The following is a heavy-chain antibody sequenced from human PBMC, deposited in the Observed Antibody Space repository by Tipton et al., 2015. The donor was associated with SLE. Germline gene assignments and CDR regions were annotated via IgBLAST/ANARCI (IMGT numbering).Heavy chain of an antibody. CDR3: ARHSYDFWSGYYTSWFDP. V-gene: IGHV4-59*08. CDR1: GGSISSYY. J-gene: IGHJ5*02. D-gene: IGHD3-3*01. Sequence: TLSLTCTVSGGSISSYYWSWIRQPPGKGLEWIGYIYYSGSTNYNPSLKSRVTISVDTSKNQFSLKLSSVTAADTAVYYCARHSYDFWSGYYTSWFDPWGQGTLVTVSS. CDR2: IYYSGST.